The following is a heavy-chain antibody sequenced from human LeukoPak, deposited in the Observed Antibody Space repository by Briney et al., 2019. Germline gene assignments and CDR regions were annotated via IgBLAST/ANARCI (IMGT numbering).Heavy chain of an antibody. CDR2: IYYSGNT. Sequence: PSETLSLTCTVSGGSISSSPYSWAWIRQPPGKGLEWIGTIYYSGNTYYSPSPKSRVTISVDTSKNQFSLKLTSVIAADTAVYYCVTYSTGWYYFDYWGQGTLVTVSS. CDR1: GGSISSSPYS. D-gene: IGHD6-19*01. V-gene: IGHV4-39*07. CDR3: VTYSTGWYYFDY. J-gene: IGHJ4*02.